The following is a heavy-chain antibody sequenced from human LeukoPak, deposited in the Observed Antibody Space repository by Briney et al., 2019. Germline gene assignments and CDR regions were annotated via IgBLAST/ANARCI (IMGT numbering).Heavy chain of an antibody. D-gene: IGHD6-13*01. Sequence: RRASVKVSCKASGYTFTGYYMHWVRQAPGQGLEWMGRINPNSGGTNYAQKFQGRVTMTRDTSISTAYMELSRLRSDDTAVYYCARADRYSSSWYEVDYWGQGTLVTVSS. CDR3: ARADRYSSSWYEVDY. J-gene: IGHJ4*02. CDR1: GYTFTGYY. CDR2: INPNSGGT. V-gene: IGHV1-2*06.